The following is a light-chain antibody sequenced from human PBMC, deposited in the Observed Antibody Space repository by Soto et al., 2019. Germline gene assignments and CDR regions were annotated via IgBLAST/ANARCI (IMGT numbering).Light chain of an antibody. V-gene: IGLV2-14*01. CDR1: SSDVGGYNY. CDR2: DVS. CDR3: SSKTGSSTS. J-gene: IGLJ3*02. Sequence: QSALTQPASVSGSPGQSITISCTGTSSDVGGYNYVSWYQQHPGKAPKLIIYDVSYRPSGVSDRFSGSKSGNTASLTISGHQDEDEADYCCSSKTGSSTSFGGGTKLTVL.